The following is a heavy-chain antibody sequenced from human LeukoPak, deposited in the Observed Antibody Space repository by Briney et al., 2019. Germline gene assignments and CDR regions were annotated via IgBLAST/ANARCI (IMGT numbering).Heavy chain of an antibody. CDR2: ISSSGSTI. CDR3: ARATMVRGPYYYYYGMDV. CDR1: GFTFSSYE. J-gene: IGHJ6*02. D-gene: IGHD3-10*01. V-gene: IGHV3-48*03. Sequence: GGSLRLSCAASGFTFSSYEMNWVRQAPGKGLEWVSYISSSGSTIYYADSVKGRFTISRDNAKNSLYLQMNSLRAEDTAVYYCARATMVRGPYYYYYGMDVWGQGTTVTVSS.